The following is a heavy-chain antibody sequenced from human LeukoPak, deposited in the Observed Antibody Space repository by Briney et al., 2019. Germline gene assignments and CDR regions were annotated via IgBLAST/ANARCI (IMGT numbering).Heavy chain of an antibody. CDR2: VTSTGIYT. Sequence: PGGSLRLSCAASGFTFSSYSMNWVRQAPGKGLEWVSSVTSTGIYTYYADSVKGRFTISRDNAKNSLYLQMNSLRAEDTAVFYCARDPGYSNSPYYLDYWGQGTLVTVSS. CDR3: ARDPGYSNSPYYLDY. D-gene: IGHD5-12*01. J-gene: IGHJ4*02. V-gene: IGHV3-21*01. CDR1: GFTFSSYS.